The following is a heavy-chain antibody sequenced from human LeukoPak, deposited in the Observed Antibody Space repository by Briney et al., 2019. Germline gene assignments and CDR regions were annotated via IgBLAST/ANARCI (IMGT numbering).Heavy chain of an antibody. CDR3: ATRGDTAMGSFDY. J-gene: IGHJ4*02. D-gene: IGHD5-18*01. V-gene: IGHV4-31*03. Sequence: SETPSLTCTVSGGSVSSGGYYWSWIRQHPGKGLEWIGYIYYSGSTYYNPSLKSRVTISVDTSKNQFSLKLSSVTAADTAVYYCATRGDTAMGSFDYWGQGTLVTVSS. CDR1: GGSVSSGGYY. CDR2: IYYSGST.